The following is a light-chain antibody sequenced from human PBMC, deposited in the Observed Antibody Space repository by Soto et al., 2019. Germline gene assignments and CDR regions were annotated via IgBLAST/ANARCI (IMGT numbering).Light chain of an antibody. CDR3: QQYNNWPPST. J-gene: IGKJ1*01. Sequence: EIVMTQSPATLSVSPGERATLSCRASQSVSSNLAWYQQKPGQAPRLLIYGASTRATGIPARFSGIGSGTECTLTISSLQSEDFAVYYCQQYNNWPPSTVGQGTKVEIK. CDR1: QSVSSN. CDR2: GAS. V-gene: IGKV3-15*01.